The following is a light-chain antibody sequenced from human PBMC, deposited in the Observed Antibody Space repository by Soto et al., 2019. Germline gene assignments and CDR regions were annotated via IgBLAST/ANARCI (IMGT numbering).Light chain of an antibody. J-gene: IGLJ2*01. V-gene: IGLV3-21*04. CDR2: YDT. CDR1: NIGSQS. CDR3: QVWHRGVDPVI. Sequence: SYVLTQPPSVSVAPEETARITCGGSNIGSQSVHWSQQKPGQAPVLVIYYDTKRPSGIPERISASNSGDTATLTISRVEAGDEADYYCQVWHRGVDPVIFGGGTKLTVL.